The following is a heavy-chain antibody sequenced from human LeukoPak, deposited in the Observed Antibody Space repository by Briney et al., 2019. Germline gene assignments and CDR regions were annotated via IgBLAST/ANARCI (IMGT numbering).Heavy chain of an antibody. CDR1: GGSVSDNNYY. J-gene: IGHJ4*02. Sequence: SETLSLTCSVSGGSVSDNNYYWGWIRQPPGKGLEWIGYIYYSGSTNYNPSLKSRVTISVDTSKNQFSLKLSSVTAADTAVYYCASNTGTVFDYWGQGALVTVSS. V-gene: IGHV4-61*01. D-gene: IGHD7-27*01. CDR3: ASNTGTVFDY. CDR2: IYYSGST.